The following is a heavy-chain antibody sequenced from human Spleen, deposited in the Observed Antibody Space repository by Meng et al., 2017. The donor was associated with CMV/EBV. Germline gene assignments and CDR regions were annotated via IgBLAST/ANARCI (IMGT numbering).Heavy chain of an antibody. V-gene: IGHV4-59*01. Sequence: SETLSLTCTVSGGSINSYYWSWIRQPPGKGLEWIGYIYYSGSTNYNPSLKSRVTMSVDTSKNQFSLKLRSVTAADTAVYCCARGGMQLWFPYWGQGTLVTVSS. D-gene: IGHD5-18*01. CDR1: GGSINSYY. CDR2: IYYSGST. CDR3: ARGGMQLWFPY. J-gene: IGHJ4*02.